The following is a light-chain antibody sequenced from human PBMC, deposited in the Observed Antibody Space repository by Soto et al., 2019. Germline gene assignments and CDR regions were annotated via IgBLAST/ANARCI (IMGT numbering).Light chain of an antibody. CDR2: DAS. V-gene: IGKV3-11*01. J-gene: IGKJ4*01. CDR1: QSVSSY. CDR3: QQYSYPLT. Sequence: EIELTQSPATLSSSPGERATLSCRASQSVSSYLAWYQQKPGQAPRLLIYDASNRATGIPARFSGSGSGTDFPLIISSLEDEDLAVYYCQQYSYPLTFGRGTKVEIK.